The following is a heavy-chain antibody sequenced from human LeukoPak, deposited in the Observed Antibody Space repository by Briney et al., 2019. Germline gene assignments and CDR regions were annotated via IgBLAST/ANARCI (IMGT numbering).Heavy chain of an antibody. D-gene: IGHD6-6*01. J-gene: IGHJ3*01. Sequence: GGSLRLSCAVSGFTFSGFWMSWSRQAPGKGLEWVASINSDGSEGYYADVVKGRFTISRDNAKNSLYLQMNSLRAEDTAVYYCARSSYSSSSSVWGQGTMVTVSS. CDR2: INSDGSEG. CDR1: GFTFSGFW. V-gene: IGHV3-7*03. CDR3: ARSSYSSSSSV.